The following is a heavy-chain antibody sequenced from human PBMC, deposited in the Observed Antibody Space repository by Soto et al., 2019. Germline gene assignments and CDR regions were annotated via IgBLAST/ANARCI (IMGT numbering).Heavy chain of an antibody. Sequence: PGGSLRLSCAASGFTFSSYAMSWVRQAPGKGLEWVSAISGSGGSTYYADSVKGRFTISRDNSKNTLYLQMNSLRAEDTAVYYCARTSLYGSGSYYNIFHYGMDGWGQGTTVTVSS. CDR2: ISGSGGST. D-gene: IGHD3-10*01. V-gene: IGHV3-23*01. J-gene: IGHJ6*02. CDR3: ARTSLYGSGSYYNIFHYGMDG. CDR1: GFTFSSYA.